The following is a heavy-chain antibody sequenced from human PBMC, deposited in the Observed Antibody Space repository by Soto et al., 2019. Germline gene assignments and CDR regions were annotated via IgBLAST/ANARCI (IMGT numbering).Heavy chain of an antibody. CDR1: GFTVSNNY. V-gene: IGHV3-66*01. CDR2: IHSGGNT. CDR3: ERGGGGAPFDL. Sequence: EVQLVESGGGLVQPGGALRLSCAASGFTVSNNYISWVRQAPGKGLEWVSVIHSGGNTYYAHSVKSRFTSSRDNSKNTLYLQMNGRSVEDTAVYYCERGGGGAPFDLWGQGTLVTVSS. D-gene: IGHD3-10*01. J-gene: IGHJ4*02.